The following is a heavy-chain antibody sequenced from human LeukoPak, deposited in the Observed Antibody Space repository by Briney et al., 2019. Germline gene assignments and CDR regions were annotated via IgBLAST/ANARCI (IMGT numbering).Heavy chain of an antibody. CDR3: ARGYDYVWGSYRHYFDY. CDR1: GGSISSSNW. V-gene: IGHV4-4*02. Sequence: PSETLSLTCAVSGGSISSSNWWSWVRQPPGKGLEWIGEIYHSGNTNYNPSLKSRVTISIDKSKNQFSLKLSSVTAADTAVYYCARGYDYVWGSYRHYFDYGGQGTLVTVSA. D-gene: IGHD3-16*02. J-gene: IGHJ4*02. CDR2: IYHSGNT.